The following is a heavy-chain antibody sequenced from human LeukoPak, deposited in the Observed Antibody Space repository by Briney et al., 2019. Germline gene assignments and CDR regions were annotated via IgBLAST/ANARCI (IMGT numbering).Heavy chain of an antibody. CDR2: IYYSGST. CDR1: GLTFSSYA. V-gene: IGHV4-39*01. J-gene: IGHJ6*03. CDR3: ARPQGFGELLLPYYYYYMDV. Sequence: GSLRLSCAASGLTFSSYAMSWVRQAPGKGLEWIGSIYYSGSTYYNPSLKSRVTISVDTSKNQFSLKLSSVTAADTAVYYCARPQGFGELLLPYYYYYMDVWGKGTTVTVSS. D-gene: IGHD3-10*01.